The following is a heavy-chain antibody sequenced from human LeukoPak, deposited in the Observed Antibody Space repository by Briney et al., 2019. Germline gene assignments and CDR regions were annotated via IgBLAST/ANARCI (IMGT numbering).Heavy chain of an antibody. CDR1: GGSFSSFV. CDR3: VRGSSHHDASDT. J-gene: IGHJ3*02. V-gene: IGHV1-69*04. Sequence: AASVKVSCKASGGSFSSFVITWVRQAPGQGFEWMGRIIPVLGIANYAQNFRGRVTITADKSTSTAYMELSSLRSQDTAVYYCVRGSSHHDASDTWGQGTMLTVSS. CDR2: IIPVLGIA. D-gene: IGHD1-26*01.